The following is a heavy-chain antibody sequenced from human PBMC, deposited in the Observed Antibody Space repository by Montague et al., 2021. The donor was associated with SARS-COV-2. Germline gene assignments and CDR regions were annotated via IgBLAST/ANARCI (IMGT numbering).Heavy chain of an antibody. J-gene: IGHJ2*01. CDR3: ARAIWHLDV. Sequence: SETLSLTCSVAGHSISRYYWSWIRQSDGKGLEWIERIYTGGYVNYNPALQSRVSMSVDTSKSQVSLNVTSVTAADTAVYYCARAIWHLDVWGRGILVTVSS. V-gene: IGHV4-4*07. CDR2: IYTGGYV. CDR1: GHSISRYY.